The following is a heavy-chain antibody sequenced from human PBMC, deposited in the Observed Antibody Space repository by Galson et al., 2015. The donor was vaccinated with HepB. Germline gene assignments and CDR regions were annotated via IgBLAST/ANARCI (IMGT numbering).Heavy chain of an antibody. V-gene: IGHV1-18*01. J-gene: IGHJ4*02. Sequence: SVKVSCKASGYTFTSYGISWVRQAPGQGLEWMGWISAYNGNTNYAQKLQGRVTMTTDTSTSTAYMELRSLRSDDTAVYYCARAVPEGYDFWSEAPYYFDYWGQGTLVTVSS. CDR1: GYTFTSYG. CDR2: ISAYNGNT. CDR3: ARAVPEGYDFWSEAPYYFDY. D-gene: IGHD3-3*01.